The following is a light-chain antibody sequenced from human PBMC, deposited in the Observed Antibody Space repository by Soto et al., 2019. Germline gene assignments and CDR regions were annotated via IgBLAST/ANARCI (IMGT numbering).Light chain of an antibody. CDR3: SSYAGGNNVI. V-gene: IGLV2-8*01. J-gene: IGLJ2*01. CDR2: DVT. CDR1: SSDVGGYNY. Sequence: QSALTQPPSASGSPGQSVTISCTGTSSDVGGYNYVSWYQQHPGKAPKLMIYDVTKRPSGVPDRFSGSKSGNTASLTVSGLQAEDEADYYCSSYAGGNNVIFGGGTKLTVL.